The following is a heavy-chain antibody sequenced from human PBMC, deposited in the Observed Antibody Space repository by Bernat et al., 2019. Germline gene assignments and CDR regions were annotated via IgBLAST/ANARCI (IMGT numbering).Heavy chain of an antibody. CDR1: GYTFTDYF. J-gene: IGHJ4*02. Sequence: QVQLVQSGAEVKKPGASVKVSCKASGYTFTDYFLQWVRQAPGQGLEWVGRINPNSGATNYAQKFQGWVTMTRDTSISTAYMEVSRLRSDDTAIYYCATGRYCSSGDCYSRLSDWGQGTLVTVSS. D-gene: IGHD2-15*01. CDR3: ATGRYCSSGDCYSRLSD. V-gene: IGHV1-2*04. CDR2: INPNSGAT.